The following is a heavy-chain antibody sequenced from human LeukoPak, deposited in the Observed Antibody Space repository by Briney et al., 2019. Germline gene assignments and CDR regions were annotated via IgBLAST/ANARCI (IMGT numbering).Heavy chain of an antibody. J-gene: IGHJ4*02. CDR2: ISGSGGST. CDR3: AKGMGITGTLYYFDY. CDR1: GFTFSSYA. Sequence: GGSLRLSCAASGFTFSSYAMSWVRQAPGKGLEWVSAISGSGGSTYYADSVKGRFTISRDNSKNTLYLQMNSLRAEDSAVYYCAKGMGITGTLYYFDYWGQGTLVTVSS. D-gene: IGHD1-20*01. V-gene: IGHV3-23*01.